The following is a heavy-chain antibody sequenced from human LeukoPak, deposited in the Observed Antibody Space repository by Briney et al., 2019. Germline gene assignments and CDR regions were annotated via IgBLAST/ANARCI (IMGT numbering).Heavy chain of an antibody. V-gene: IGHV3-48*02. J-gene: IGHJ2*01. CDR3: ARLLKYYYDSSGSGEDWYFDL. CDR2: ISRSGDTI. D-gene: IGHD3-22*01. CDR1: GFTFSYHS. Sequence: AGGSLRPSCAAYGFTFSYHSMNWVRQAPGKGLEWISYISRSGDTIYYADSVKGRFTISRDNADSSLYLQMNSLRDEDTAVYYCARLLKYYYDSSGSGEDWYFDLWGRGTLVTVSS.